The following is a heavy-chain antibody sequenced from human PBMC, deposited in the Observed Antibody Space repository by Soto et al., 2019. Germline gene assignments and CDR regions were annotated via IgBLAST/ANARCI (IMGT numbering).Heavy chain of an antibody. V-gene: IGHV3-30-3*01. Sequence: QVQLVESGGGVVQPGRSLRLSCEASGFAFRSYAVHWVRQAPGKGLDWVALISYDGSNKYYADSVKGRFTISRDNSKNTLYLQVNILRAEDTAVYYCASRRGFGTYYFAYWGQGTLVTVSS. D-gene: IGHD1-7*01. CDR1: GFAFRSYA. J-gene: IGHJ4*02. CDR3: ASRRGFGTYYFAY. CDR2: ISYDGSNK.